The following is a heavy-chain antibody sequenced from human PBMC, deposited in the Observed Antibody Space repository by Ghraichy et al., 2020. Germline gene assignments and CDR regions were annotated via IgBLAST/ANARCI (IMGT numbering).Heavy chain of an antibody. D-gene: IGHD2-15*01. CDR2: INVSGGGT. V-gene: IGHV1-46*01. CDR1: GYNFISYY. Sequence: ASVKVSCKASGYNFISYYMHWVREAPGQGLEWMGLINVSGGGTTYAQKFQGRVTMTSDTSTSTVYMQLSSLRSEDTAVYYCAHNGGYCRGGSSLGMDVWGQGTTVIVSS. CDR3: AHNGGYCRGGSSLGMDV. J-gene: IGHJ6*02.